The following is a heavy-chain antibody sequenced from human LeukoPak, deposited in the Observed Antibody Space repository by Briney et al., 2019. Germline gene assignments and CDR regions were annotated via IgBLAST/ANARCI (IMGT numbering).Heavy chain of an antibody. CDR1: GGSIRSHY. V-gene: IGHV4-59*08. CDR2: MHHSGST. J-gene: IGHJ5*02. Sequence: PSETLSLTCTVSGGSIRSHYWSWIRQPPGKGLEWIGYMHHSGSTKHNPYLKSRVTISVDTSKSQFSLKLSSVTAADTAVYYCARHAAVEGSSGWSPLWWFDPWGQGTLVTVHS. D-gene: IGHD6-19*01. CDR3: ARHAAVEGSSGWSPLWWFDP.